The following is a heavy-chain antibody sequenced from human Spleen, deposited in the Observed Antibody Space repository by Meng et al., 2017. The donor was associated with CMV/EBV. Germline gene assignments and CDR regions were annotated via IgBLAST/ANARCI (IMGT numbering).Heavy chain of an antibody. CDR1: GYTFTSYG. V-gene: IGHV1-18*01. J-gene: IGHJ6*02. D-gene: IGHD2-2*01. Sequence: ASVKVSCKASGYTFTSYGITWVRQAPGQELEWMGWISAYNGNTNYAQKLQGRVTMTTDTSTSTAYMELRSLRSDDTAEYYCARGGGTSGLGYYYGMDVWGQGTTVTVSS. CDR3: ARGGGTSGLGYYYGMDV. CDR2: ISAYNGNT.